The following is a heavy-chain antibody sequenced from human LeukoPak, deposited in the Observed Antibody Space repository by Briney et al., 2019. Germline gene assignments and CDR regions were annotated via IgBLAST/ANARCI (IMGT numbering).Heavy chain of an antibody. CDR1: GFTFSSYS. CDR2: ISSSSYI. CDR3: ATLRDDYRENY. Sequence: SGGSLRLSCAASGFTFSSYSMNWVRQAPGKGLEWVSSISSSSYIYYADSVKGRFTISRDNAKNSLNLQMNSLRAEDTAVYYCATLRDDYRENYWGQGTLVTVSS. V-gene: IGHV3-21*01. D-gene: IGHD4-11*01. J-gene: IGHJ4*02.